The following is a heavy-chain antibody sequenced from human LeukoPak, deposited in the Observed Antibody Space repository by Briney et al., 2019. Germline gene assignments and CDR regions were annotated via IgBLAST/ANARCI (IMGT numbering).Heavy chain of an antibody. CDR1: GFTFGSYA. CDR2: ISGTGGST. Sequence: GGSLRLSCAGSGFTFGSYAMIWVRQAPGKGLEWVSGISGTGGSTDYADSVKGRFTISRDTSKNTLYLQMNSLRAEDAAVYYCAKGTYIILRGASFDYWGQGTLVTVSS. J-gene: IGHJ4*02. CDR3: AKGTYIILRGASFDY. D-gene: IGHD3-3*02. V-gene: IGHV3-23*01.